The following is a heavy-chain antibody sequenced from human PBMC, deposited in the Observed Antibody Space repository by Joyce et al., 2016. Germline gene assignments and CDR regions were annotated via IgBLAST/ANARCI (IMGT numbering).Heavy chain of an antibody. D-gene: IGHD6-13*01. V-gene: IGHV1-46*01. CDR2: GNQVGGST. CDR3: ARAVAASGGYYFDS. J-gene: IGHJ4*02. Sequence: QVQLVQSGAEVKKPGASVKVSCKASGYTFTTYYIHWLRQAPGQGLEWMGIGNQVGGSTTYAQRFQGRGNLTTDTSTSTVYMELSSLSSDDTALYYCARAVAASGGYYFDSWGQGTLVTVSS. CDR1: GYTFTTYY.